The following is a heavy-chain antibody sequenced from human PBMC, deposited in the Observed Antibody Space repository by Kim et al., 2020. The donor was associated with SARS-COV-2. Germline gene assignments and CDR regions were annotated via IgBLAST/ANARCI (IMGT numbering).Heavy chain of an antibody. CDR1: GFTFSNAW. CDR3: TTGSWLVVASDAFDI. Sequence: GGSLRLSCAASGFTFSNAWMSWVRQAPGKGLEWVGRIKSKTDGGTTDYAAPVKGRFTISRDDSKNTLYLQMNSLKTEDTAVYYCTTGSWLVVASDAFDIWGQGTMVTVSS. D-gene: IGHD2-15*01. CDR2: IKSKTDGGTT. J-gene: IGHJ3*02. V-gene: IGHV3-15*01.